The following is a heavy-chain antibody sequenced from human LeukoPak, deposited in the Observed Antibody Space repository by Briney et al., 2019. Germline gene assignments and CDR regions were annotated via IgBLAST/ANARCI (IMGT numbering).Heavy chain of an antibody. Sequence: SVKVSCKASGGTFSSYAISWVRQAPGQGLEWMGGIIPIFSTANYAQKFQGRVTITADESTSTAYMELSSLRSEDTAVYYCAREVVGVLRFLDYWGQGTLVTVSS. CDR1: GGTFSSYA. CDR3: AREVVGVLRFLDY. V-gene: IGHV1-69*01. J-gene: IGHJ4*02. CDR2: IIPIFSTA. D-gene: IGHD3-3*01.